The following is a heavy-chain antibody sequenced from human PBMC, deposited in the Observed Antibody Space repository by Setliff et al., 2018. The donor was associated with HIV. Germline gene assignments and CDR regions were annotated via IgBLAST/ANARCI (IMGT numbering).Heavy chain of an antibody. CDR2: VYHSGST. CDR3: ARSITVVRGSVMTGGAFDV. V-gene: IGHV4-39*07. CDR1: GGSISSSSYY. J-gene: IGHJ3*01. D-gene: IGHD3-10*01. Sequence: SETLSLTCTVSGGSISSSSYYWGWVRQPPGKGLEWIGSVYHSGSTYYKPSLKSRLTISVDTSKNKLSLKLTSVTAADTAKYYCARSITVVRGSVMTGGAFDVWGQGAKVTVSS.